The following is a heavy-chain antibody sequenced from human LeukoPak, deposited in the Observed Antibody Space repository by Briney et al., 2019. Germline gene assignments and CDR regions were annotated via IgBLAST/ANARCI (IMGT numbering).Heavy chain of an antibody. J-gene: IGHJ4*02. V-gene: IGHV3-21*01. CDR1: GFTFSTYS. CDR3: ARDTSCSSWHCSLDY. D-gene: IGHD6-13*01. CDR2: ISSSSSYI. Sequence: PGGSLRLSCAASGFTFSTYSMNWVRQAPGKGLEWVSSISSSSSYIYYADSVKGRFTISRDNAKNSLYLQMNSLRAEDTAVYYCARDTSCSSWHCSLDYWGQGTLVTVSS.